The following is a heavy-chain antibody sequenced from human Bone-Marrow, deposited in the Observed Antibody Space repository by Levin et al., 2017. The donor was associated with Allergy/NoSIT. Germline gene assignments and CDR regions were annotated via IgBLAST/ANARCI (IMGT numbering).Heavy chain of an antibody. CDR3: ARVRGGYDFSPYYYYYMDV. CDR2: MNPNSGNT. V-gene: IGHV1-8*01. D-gene: IGHD5-12*01. J-gene: IGHJ6*03. CDR1: GYTFTSYD. Sequence: ASVKVSCKASGYTFTSYDINWVRQATGQGLEWMGWMNPNSGNTGYAQKFQGRVTMTRNTSISTAYMELSSLRSEDTAVYYCARVRGGYDFSPYYYYYMDVWGKGTTVTVSS.